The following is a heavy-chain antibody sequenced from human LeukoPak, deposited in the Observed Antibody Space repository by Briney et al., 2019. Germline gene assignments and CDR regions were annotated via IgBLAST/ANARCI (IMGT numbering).Heavy chain of an antibody. CDR3: ARDRTQNYYGSGRTDDAFDI. CDR1: GYTFTSYG. D-gene: IGHD3-10*01. Sequence: ASVKVSCKASGYTFTSYGISRVRQAPGQGLEWMGWISAYNGNTNYAQKLQGRVTMTTDTSRSTAYMELRSLRSDDTAVYYCARDRTQNYYGSGRTDDAFDIWGQGTMVTVS. CDR2: ISAYNGNT. V-gene: IGHV1-18*01. J-gene: IGHJ3*02.